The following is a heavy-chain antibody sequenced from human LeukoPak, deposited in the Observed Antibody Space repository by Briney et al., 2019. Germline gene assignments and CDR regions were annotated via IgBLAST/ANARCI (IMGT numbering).Heavy chain of an antibody. J-gene: IGHJ5*02. D-gene: IGHD4-23*01. Sequence: PSQTLSLTCTVSGGSISSGGYYWSWIRQHPGKGLEWIGYIYYSGSTYYNPSLKSRVTISVDTSKNQFSLKLSSVTAADTAVYYWARGGPDYGGKGGNWFDPWGQGTLVTVSS. CDR3: ARGGPDYGGKGGNWFDP. CDR1: GGSISSGGYY. V-gene: IGHV4-31*03. CDR2: IYYSGST.